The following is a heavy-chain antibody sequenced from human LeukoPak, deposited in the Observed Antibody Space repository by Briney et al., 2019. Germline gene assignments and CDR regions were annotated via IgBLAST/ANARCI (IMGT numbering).Heavy chain of an antibody. CDR3: APQQTYSPYNWFDP. D-gene: IGHD5-12*01. CDR2: IHPDGSIT. Sequence: GGSLRLSCVGSGFTISNYWMHWVRQAPGTGLVWVSRIHPDGSITTYADSVKGRFTISRGNAKNTLYLQMNSLRAEDTAVYYCAPQQTYSPYNWFDPWGQGTLVTVPS. V-gene: IGHV3-74*03. J-gene: IGHJ5*02. CDR1: GFTISNYW.